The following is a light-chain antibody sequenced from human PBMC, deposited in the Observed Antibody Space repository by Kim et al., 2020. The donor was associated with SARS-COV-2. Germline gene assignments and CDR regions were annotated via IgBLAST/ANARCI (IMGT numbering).Light chain of an antibody. CDR2: GNS. Sequence: GRDVNRSGFRRRPNIGINIVSWFQQLPGTAPKLLFCGNSHRPSGVPDRFSGSKSGTSASLAISGLQSEDEADYYCAAWDDSLNVWVLGGGTQLTVL. V-gene: IGLV1-44*01. CDR3: AAWDDSLNVWV. J-gene: IGLJ3*02. CDR1: RPNIGINI.